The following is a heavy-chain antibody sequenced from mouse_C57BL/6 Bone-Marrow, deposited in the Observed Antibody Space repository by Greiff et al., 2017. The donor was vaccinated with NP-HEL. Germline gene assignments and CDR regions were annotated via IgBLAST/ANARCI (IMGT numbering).Heavy chain of an antibody. CDR3: ARPGWLPFDY. Sequence: EVKVVESGGDLVKPGGSLKLSCAASGFTFSSYGMSWVRQTPDKRLEWVATISSGGSYTYYPDSVKGRFTISRDNAKNTLYLQMSSLKSEDTAMYYWARPGWLPFDYWGQGTTLTVSS. CDR1: GFTFSSYG. V-gene: IGHV5-6*01. D-gene: IGHD2-3*01. CDR2: ISSGGSYT. J-gene: IGHJ2*01.